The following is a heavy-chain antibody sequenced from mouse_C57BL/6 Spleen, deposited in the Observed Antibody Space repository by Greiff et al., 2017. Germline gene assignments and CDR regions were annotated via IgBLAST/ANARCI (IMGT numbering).Heavy chain of an antibody. CDR2: IDPSDSYT. Sequence: QVQLQQPGAELVKPGASVKLSCKASGYTFTSYWMQWVKQRPGQGLEWIGEIDPSDSYTNYNQKFKGKATLTVDTSSSTAYMQLSSLTSEDSAVYYCARGGTRGRFDYWDQGTTLTVSS. CDR1: GYTFTSYW. D-gene: IGHD2-14*01. V-gene: IGHV1-50*01. CDR3: ARGGTRGRFDY. J-gene: IGHJ2*01.